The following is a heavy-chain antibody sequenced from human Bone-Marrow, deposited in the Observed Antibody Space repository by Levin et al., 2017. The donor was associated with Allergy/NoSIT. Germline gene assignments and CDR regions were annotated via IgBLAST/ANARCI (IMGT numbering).Heavy chain of an antibody. CDR1: GFSFTSYW. Sequence: SCSASGFSFTSYWMNWVRQVPGMGLEWVGNINQDGTEKHYADSVKGRFTISRDNAKNSLYLQMNNLRPEDTATYYCRAGVDFWGQGTLVIVSS. J-gene: IGHJ4*02. V-gene: IGHV3-7*01. CDR2: INQDGTEK. CDR3: RAGVDF.